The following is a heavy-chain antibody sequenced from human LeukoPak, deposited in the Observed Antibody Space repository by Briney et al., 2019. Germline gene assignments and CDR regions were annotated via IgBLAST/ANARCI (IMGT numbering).Heavy chain of an antibody. CDR3: ARGFSYNWNDNPDANWFDP. J-gene: IGHJ5*02. CDR1: GYSFTNYY. D-gene: IGHD1-1*01. V-gene: IGHV1-2*02. CDR2: INPNSGGT. Sequence: GASVKVPCKASGYSFTNYYYHWVRQAPGQGLEWMGWINPNSGGTNYAQKFQGRVTMTRDTSISTAYMELSRLRSDDTAVYYCARGFSYNWNDNPDANWFDPWGQGTLVTVSS.